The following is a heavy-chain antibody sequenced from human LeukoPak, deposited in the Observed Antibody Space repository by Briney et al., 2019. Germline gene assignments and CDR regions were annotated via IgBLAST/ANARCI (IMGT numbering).Heavy chain of an antibody. J-gene: IGHJ4*02. D-gene: IGHD3-22*01. V-gene: IGHV3-23*01. CDR2: ISGSGGST. CDR3: AKRSSTSSGYFDF. Sequence: GGSLRLSCAASGFTFSSYAMSWVRQAPGKGLEWVSAISGSGGSTYHADSVKGRFTISRDNSKNTIYLQMNSLRAEDTAIYYCAKRSSTSSGYFDFWGRGTLVTVSS. CDR1: GFTFSSYA.